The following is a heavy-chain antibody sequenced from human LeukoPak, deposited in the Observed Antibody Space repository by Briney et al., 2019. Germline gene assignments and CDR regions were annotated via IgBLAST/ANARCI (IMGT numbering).Heavy chain of an antibody. V-gene: IGHV4-39*01. Sequence: SETLSLTCSVSGGSISSSSYFWGWIRQPPGKGLEWIGSIYYTGSTYYNPSLKSRVTISVDTSKNQFYLNLSSVTAADTAVYYCARHTGSSMDYWGQGTLVTVSS. J-gene: IGHJ4*02. D-gene: IGHD6-6*01. CDR3: ARHTGSSMDY. CDR1: GGSISSSSYF. CDR2: IYYTGST.